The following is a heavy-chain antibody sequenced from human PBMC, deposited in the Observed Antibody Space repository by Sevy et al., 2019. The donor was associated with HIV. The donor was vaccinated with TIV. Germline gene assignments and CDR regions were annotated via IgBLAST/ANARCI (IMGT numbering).Heavy chain of an antibody. J-gene: IGHJ4*02. D-gene: IGHD2-21*02. CDR1: GGSISSGTYY. Sequence: SETLSLTCTVSGGSISSGTYYWGWIRQRPGKGLEWSGNIYYGGTAYYNPSLKSRVTISVDTSKNQFSLNLRSVTAADTAVFYCATGGGNSEWGYYFDFWGQGTLVTVSS. V-gene: IGHV4-39*01. CDR3: ATGGGNSEWGYYFDF. CDR2: IYYGGTA.